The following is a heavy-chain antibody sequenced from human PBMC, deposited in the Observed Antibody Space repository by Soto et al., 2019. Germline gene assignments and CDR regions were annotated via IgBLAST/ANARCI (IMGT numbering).Heavy chain of an antibody. CDR1: GGSISSYY. V-gene: IGHV4-59*01. J-gene: IGHJ3*02. CDR2: IYYSGST. CDR3: ARSGHYDYIWGSYDNPDDAFDI. Sequence: SETLSLTCTVSGGSISSYYWSWIRQPPGKGLEWIGYIYYSGSTNYNPSLKSRVTISVDTSKNQFFLKLSSVTAADTAVYYCARSGHYDYIWGSYDNPDDAFDIWGQGTMVTVSS. D-gene: IGHD3-16*01.